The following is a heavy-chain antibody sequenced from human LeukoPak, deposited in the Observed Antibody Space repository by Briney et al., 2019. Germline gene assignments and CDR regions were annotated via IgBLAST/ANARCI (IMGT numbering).Heavy chain of an antibody. Sequence: SETLSLTCSVSGYSISSGYYWGWIRQPPGRGLEWIGSIYYTGGTLYNPSLKSRVTISVDTSKNQFSLKLSSVTAADTAVYYCARGRGEGRGISMVRGVRAPSYNWFDPWGHGTLVTVSS. CDR3: ARGRGEGRGISMVRGVRAPSYNWFDP. V-gene: IGHV4-38-2*02. CDR1: GYSISSGYY. D-gene: IGHD3-10*01. J-gene: IGHJ5*02. CDR2: IYYTGGT.